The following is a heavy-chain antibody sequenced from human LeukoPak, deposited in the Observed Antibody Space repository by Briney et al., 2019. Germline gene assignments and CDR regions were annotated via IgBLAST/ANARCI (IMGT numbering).Heavy chain of an antibody. D-gene: IGHD3-3*01. CDR3: ARSRGDFWSGYLGGV. CDR2: ISSSGSTI. Sequence: GGSLRLSCAASGFTFSDSYMVWIRQAPGKGLEWVSYISSSGSTIYYADSVKGRFTISRDNAKNSLYLQMNSLRAEDTAVYYCARSRGDFWSGYLGGVWGKGTTVTVSS. CDR1: GFTFSDSY. J-gene: IGHJ6*04. V-gene: IGHV3-11*04.